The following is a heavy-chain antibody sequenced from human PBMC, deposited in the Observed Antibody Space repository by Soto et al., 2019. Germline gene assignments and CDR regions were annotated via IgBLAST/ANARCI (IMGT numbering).Heavy chain of an antibody. D-gene: IGHD3-10*01. CDR2: IYYSGST. V-gene: IGHV4-31*03. Sequence: SETLSLTCTVSGGSLSSGGYYWSWIRQHPGKGLEWIGYIYYSGSTYYNPSLKSRVTISVDTSKNQFSLKLSSVTAADTAVYYCAREGPGAAGNIDYWGQGTLVTVSS. J-gene: IGHJ4*02. CDR1: GGSLSSGGYY. CDR3: AREGPGAAGNIDY.